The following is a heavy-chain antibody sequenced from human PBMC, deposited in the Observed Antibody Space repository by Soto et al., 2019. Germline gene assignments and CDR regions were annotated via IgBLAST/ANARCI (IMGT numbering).Heavy chain of an antibody. CDR3: ARGEAAAAQNWFDP. CDR2: IYYSGST. V-gene: IGHV4-31*03. D-gene: IGHD6-13*01. CDR1: GGSISSGGYY. Sequence: PSETLSLTCTVPGGSISSGGYYWSWIRQHPGKGLEWIGYIYYSGSTYYNPSLKSRVTISVDTSKNQFSLKLSSVTAADTAVYYCARGEAAAAQNWFDPWGQGTLVTVSS. J-gene: IGHJ5*02.